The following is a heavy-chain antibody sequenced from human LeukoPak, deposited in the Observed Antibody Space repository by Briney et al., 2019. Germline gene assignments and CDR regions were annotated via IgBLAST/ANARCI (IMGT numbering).Heavy chain of an antibody. D-gene: IGHD2-15*01. J-gene: IGHJ6*03. CDR2: IKQDGSEK. CDR1: GFTFSSYW. Sequence: GGSLRLSCAASGFTFSSYWMSWVRQAPGKGLEWVANIKQDGSEKYYVDSVKGRFTISRDNAKNSLYLQMNSLRAEDTAVYYCARGGGYCSGGSCYYYYMDVWGKGTTVTISS. CDR3: ARGGGYCSGGSCYYYYMDV. V-gene: IGHV3-7*01.